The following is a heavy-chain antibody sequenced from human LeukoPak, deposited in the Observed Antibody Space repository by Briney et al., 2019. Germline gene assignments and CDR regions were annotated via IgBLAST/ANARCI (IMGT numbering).Heavy chain of an antibody. CDR1: GFTVRTNY. J-gene: IGHJ4*02. Sequence: GGSLRLSCSASGFTVRTNYMFWVRQAPGKGLEWVSVIYSDGNAYYADSVKGRFTISRDSPANTLYLHMNSLRAGDTAIYFCAGALHYNYYETRYFAYWGRGTPVTVSS. CDR2: IYSDGNA. V-gene: IGHV3-53*01. CDR3: AGALHYNYYETRYFAY. D-gene: IGHD3-22*01.